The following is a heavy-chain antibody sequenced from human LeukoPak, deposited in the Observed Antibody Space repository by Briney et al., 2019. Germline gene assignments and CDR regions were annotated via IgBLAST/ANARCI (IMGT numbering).Heavy chain of an antibody. J-gene: IGHJ4*02. CDR2: IYHSGST. D-gene: IGHD3-10*01. CDR1: GGSISSSNW. Sequence: SETLSLTCAVSGGSISSSNWWSWVRQPPGKGLEWIGSIYHSGSTYYNPSLKSRVTISVDTSKNQFSLKLSSVTAADTAVYYCARETGLLWFGELLYWGQGTLVTVSS. V-gene: IGHV4-4*02. CDR3: ARETGLLWFGELLY.